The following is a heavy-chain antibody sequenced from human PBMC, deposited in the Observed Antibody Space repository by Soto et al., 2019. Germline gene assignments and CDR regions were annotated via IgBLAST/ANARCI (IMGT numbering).Heavy chain of an antibody. CDR3: ATNLWFGELFTTYYYYGMDV. Sequence: KTSETLSLTCTVSGGSISSSSYYWGWIRQPPGKGLEWIGSIYYSGSTYYNPSLKGRVTISADTSKNQFSLKLSSVTAADTAVYYCATNLWFGELFTTYYYYGMDVWGQGTTVTVSS. J-gene: IGHJ6*02. CDR1: GGSISSSSYY. CDR2: IYYSGST. D-gene: IGHD3-10*01. V-gene: IGHV4-39*01.